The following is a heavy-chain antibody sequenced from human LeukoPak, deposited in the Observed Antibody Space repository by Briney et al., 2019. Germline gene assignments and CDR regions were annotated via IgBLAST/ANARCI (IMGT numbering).Heavy chain of an antibody. CDR3: ARESSPVAVAATRPGDY. CDR2: ISAYNGNT. CDR1: RYTFPSYG. Sequence: ASVKVSCKASRYTFPSYGIRWVRQAPGQGLEWMGWISAYNGNTNYAQKLQGRVTMTQETSTSTAYMDLRTLRSDDTRVYHCARESSPVAVAATRPGDYWGQGPLVPVSS. V-gene: IGHV1-18*01. J-gene: IGHJ4*02. D-gene: IGHD6-19*01.